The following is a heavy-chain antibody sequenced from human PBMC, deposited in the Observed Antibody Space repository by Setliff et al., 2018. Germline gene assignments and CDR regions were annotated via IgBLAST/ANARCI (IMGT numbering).Heavy chain of an antibody. Sequence: SETLSLTCTVSGGSISSSSYYWSWIRQPPGKGLEWIGEIYHSGSTYYNPSLKSRVTISIHTSKNQFSLNLSSVTAADTAVYYCARRSSFWSGYFDYWGQGTLVTVSS. J-gene: IGHJ4*02. CDR2: IYHSGST. V-gene: IGHV4-39*07. CDR1: GGSISSSSYY. CDR3: ARRSSFWSGYFDY. D-gene: IGHD3-3*01.